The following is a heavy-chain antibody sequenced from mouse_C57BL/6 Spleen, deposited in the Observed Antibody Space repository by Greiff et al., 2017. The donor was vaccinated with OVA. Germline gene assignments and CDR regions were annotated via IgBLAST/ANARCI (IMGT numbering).Heavy chain of an antibody. CDR2: IDPSDSYT. J-gene: IGHJ2*01. CDR3: ARVWKVTTLFDY. CDR1: GYTFTSYW. Sequence: QVQLQQPGAELVKPGASVKLSCKASGYTFTSYWMQWVKQRPGQGLEWIGEIDPSDSYTNYNQKFKGKATLTVDTSSSTAYMQLSSLTSEDSAVYYCARVWKVTTLFDYGGQGTTLTVSS. D-gene: IGHD2-2*01. V-gene: IGHV1-50*01.